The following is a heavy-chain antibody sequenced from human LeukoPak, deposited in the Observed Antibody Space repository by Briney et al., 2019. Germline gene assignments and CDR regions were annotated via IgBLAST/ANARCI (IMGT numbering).Heavy chain of an antibody. J-gene: IGHJ4*02. Sequence: SETLSLTCTVSGGSISSSRYYWGWLRQPPGKGLEWFGSIYYSGSTYYNPSLNSRVTVSVDTSKNQFSLRLSSGTAADTALYYCTAGPWYFDYWGQGTLVTVSS. CDR3: TAGPWYFDY. V-gene: IGHV4-39*01. D-gene: IGHD6-13*01. CDR2: IYYSGST. CDR1: GGSISSSRYY.